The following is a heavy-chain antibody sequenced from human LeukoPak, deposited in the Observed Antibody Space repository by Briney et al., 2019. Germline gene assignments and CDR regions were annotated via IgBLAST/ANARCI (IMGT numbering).Heavy chain of an antibody. J-gene: IGHJ4*02. Sequence: ASVKVSCKASGYTFTGYYMHWVRQAPGQGLEWMGIINPSGGSTSYAQKFQGRVTMTRDMSTSTVYMELSSLRSEDTAVYYCARDSTPVGGSYTGYFDYWGQGTLVTVSS. CDR3: ARDSTPVGGSYTGYFDY. CDR2: INPSGGST. V-gene: IGHV1-46*01. CDR1: GYTFTGYY. D-gene: IGHD1-26*01.